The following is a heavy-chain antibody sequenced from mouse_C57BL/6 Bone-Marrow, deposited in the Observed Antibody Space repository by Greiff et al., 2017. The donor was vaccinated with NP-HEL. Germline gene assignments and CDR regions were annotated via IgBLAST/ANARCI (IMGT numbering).Heavy chain of an antibody. J-gene: IGHJ3*01. CDR1: GFTFNTYA. CDR2: IRSKSSNYAT. V-gene: IGHV10-3*01. Sequence: EVQLVESGGGLVQPKGSLKLSCAASGFTFNTYAMHWVRPAPGKGLEWVACIRSKSSNYATYYADSVKDRFTISRDDSQSMRYLQMNNLKTEDTAMYYCVTVYYDYDEAWFAYGGQGTLVTVSA. CDR3: VTVYYDYDEAWFAY. D-gene: IGHD2-4*01.